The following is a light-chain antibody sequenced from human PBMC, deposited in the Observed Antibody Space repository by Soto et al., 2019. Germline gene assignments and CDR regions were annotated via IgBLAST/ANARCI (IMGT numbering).Light chain of an antibody. CDR2: KAS. V-gene: IGKV1-5*03. Sequence: DIQMTQSPSTLPASVGDRVTVTCRASQSIRSWLAWYQEKPGKAPKLLIYKASLLETGVPSRFSGSGSGTEFTLTISSLQNDDFGTYYCQPYNSHHWTLGQGTKVDLK. J-gene: IGKJ1*01. CDR1: QSIRSW. CDR3: QPYNSHHWT.